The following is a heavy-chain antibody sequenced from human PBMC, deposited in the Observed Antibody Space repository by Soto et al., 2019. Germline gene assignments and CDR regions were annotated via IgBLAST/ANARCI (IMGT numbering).Heavy chain of an antibody. V-gene: IGHV4-59*03. CDR1: GASIRSYY. Sequence: SETLSLTCSVSGASIRSYYWHWIRQPPGKGLEWIGYVYTSDYTRYSSSLKSRVTISVDTSKSQFYLRLNSVTAADTAVYYCAKPFRYCSSTSCYKGVGYYYYYGMDVWGQGTTVTVSS. CDR2: VYTSDYT. J-gene: IGHJ6*02. D-gene: IGHD2-2*02. CDR3: AKPFRYCSSTSCYKGVGYYYYYGMDV.